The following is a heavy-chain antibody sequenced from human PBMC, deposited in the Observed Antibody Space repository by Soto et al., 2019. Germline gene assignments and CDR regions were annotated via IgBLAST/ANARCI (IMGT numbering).Heavy chain of an antibody. J-gene: IGHJ3*02. CDR2: IWYEGLNI. CDR1: GFTFSNYG. CDR3: ARAGPHCGSDCYPWAFDI. V-gene: IGHV3-33*01. D-gene: IGHD2-21*02. Sequence: QVQLVESGGGVVQPGTSLRLSCAASGFTFSNYGMHWVRQTPGKGLEWVAIIWYEGLNIYYADSVKGRFTISRDDSKNTVYLEMNSLRTGDTGVYYCARAGPHCGSDCYPWAFDIWGHGTVVTVSS.